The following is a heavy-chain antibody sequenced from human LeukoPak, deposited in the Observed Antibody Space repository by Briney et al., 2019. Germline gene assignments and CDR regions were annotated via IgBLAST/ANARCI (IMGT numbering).Heavy chain of an antibody. CDR1: GFTFSSYG. V-gene: IGHV3-21*01. CDR3: ARDGGGELLTSFDY. D-gene: IGHD1-26*01. J-gene: IGHJ4*02. Sequence: GGSLRLSCAASGFTFSSYGMNWVRQAPGKGLEWVSSISSSSSYIYYADSVKGRFTISRDNAKNSLYLQMNSLRAEDTAVYYCARDGGGELLTSFDYWGQGTLVTVSS. CDR2: ISSSSSYI.